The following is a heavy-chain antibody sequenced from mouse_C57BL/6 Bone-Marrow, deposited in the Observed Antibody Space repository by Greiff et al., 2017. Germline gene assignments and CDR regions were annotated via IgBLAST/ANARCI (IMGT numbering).Heavy chain of an antibody. V-gene: IGHV5-4*01. J-gene: IGHJ3*01. CDR3: AGDGGAYGYDGFAY. CDR1: GFTFSSYA. CDR2: ISDGGSYT. Sequence: EVKLQESGGGLVKPGGSLKLSCAASGFTFSSYAMSWVRQTPEKRLEWVATISDGGSYTYYPDNVKGRFTISRDNAKNNLYLQMSHLKSEDTAMYYCAGDGGAYGYDGFAYWGQGTLVTVSA. D-gene: IGHD2-2*01.